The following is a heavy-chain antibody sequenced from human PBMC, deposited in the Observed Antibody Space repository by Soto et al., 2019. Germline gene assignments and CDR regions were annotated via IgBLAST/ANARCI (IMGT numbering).Heavy chain of an antibody. CDR3: ARAPVRGLLSAPDYFDY. D-gene: IGHD3-10*01. CDR2: ISAYNGNT. Sequence: QVQLVQSGAEVKKPGASVKVSCKASGYTFTSYGISWLRQAPGQGLEWMGWISAYNGNTNYAQKLQGRVTMTTDTSTSTAYMELRSLRSAATAVCYCARAPVRGLLSAPDYFDYWGQGTLVIFSS. J-gene: IGHJ4*02. V-gene: IGHV1-18*01. CDR1: GYTFTSYG.